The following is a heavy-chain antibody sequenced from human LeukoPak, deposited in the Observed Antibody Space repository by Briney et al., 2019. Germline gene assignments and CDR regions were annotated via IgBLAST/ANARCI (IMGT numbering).Heavy chain of an antibody. J-gene: IGHJ4*02. CDR3: ASTRYSSSWYYFDY. CDR1: GYTFTGYY. D-gene: IGHD6-13*01. CDR2: INPNSGGT. Sequence: GASVKVSCKASGYTFTGYYMHWVRQAPGQGLEWMGWINPNSGGTNYAQKFQGRVTMTRDTSISTAYMELSRLRSDDTVVYYCASTRYSSSWYYFDYWGQGTLVTVSS. V-gene: IGHV1-2*02.